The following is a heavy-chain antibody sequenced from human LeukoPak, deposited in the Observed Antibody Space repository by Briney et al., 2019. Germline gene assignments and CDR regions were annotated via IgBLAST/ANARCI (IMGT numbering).Heavy chain of an antibody. CDR3: ARLFTYYDSSGYLDY. D-gene: IGHD3-22*01. V-gene: IGHV5-51*01. CDR2: IYPGDSDT. CDR1: GYSFTSYW. J-gene: IGHJ4*02. Sequence: GESLKISCKGSGYSFTSYWIGWVRPMPGKGLEWMGIIYPGDSDTRYSPSFQGQVTISADKSISTAYLQWSSLKASDTAMYYCARLFTYYDSSGYLDYWGQGTLVTVSS.